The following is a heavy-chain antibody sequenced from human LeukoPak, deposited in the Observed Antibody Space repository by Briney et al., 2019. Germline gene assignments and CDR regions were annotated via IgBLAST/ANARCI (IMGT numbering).Heavy chain of an antibody. J-gene: IGHJ3*02. CDR1: GFTFSSYD. CDR3: ARDSGDAFDI. Sequence: GGSLRLSCAASGFTFSSYDMHWVRQATGKGPEWVSAIGTAGDTYYPGSVKGRFTISRENAKNSLCLQMNSLRAGDTAVYYCARDSGDAFDIWGQGTMVTVSS. V-gene: IGHV3-13*01. D-gene: IGHD1-14*01. CDR2: IGTAGDT.